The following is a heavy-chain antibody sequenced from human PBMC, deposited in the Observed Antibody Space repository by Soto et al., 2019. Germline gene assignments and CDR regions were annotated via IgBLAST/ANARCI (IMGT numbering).Heavy chain of an antibody. CDR2: IWYDGSNK. Sequence: PGGSLRLSCAASGFTFSSYGMHWVRQAPGKGLEWVAVIWYDGSNKYYADSVKGRFTISRDNSKNTLYLQMNSLRAEDTAVYYCARDRGYYGSGSSSWFDPWGQGTLVTVSS. V-gene: IGHV3-33*01. J-gene: IGHJ5*02. CDR3: ARDRGYYGSGSSSWFDP. D-gene: IGHD3-10*01. CDR1: GFTFSSYG.